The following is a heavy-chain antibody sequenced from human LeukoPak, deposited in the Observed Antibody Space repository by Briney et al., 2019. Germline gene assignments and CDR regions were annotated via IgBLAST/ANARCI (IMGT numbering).Heavy chain of an antibody. V-gene: IGHV3-23*01. Sequence: PGGSLRLSCAASGFTFSSYAMSWVRQAPGKGLEWVSAISGSGGSTYYADSVKGRFTISGDNSKNTLYLQMNSLRAEDTAVYYCARGYYYDSGPDAFDIWGQGTMVTVSS. CDR3: ARGYYYDSGPDAFDI. D-gene: IGHD3-22*01. J-gene: IGHJ3*02. CDR1: GFTFSSYA. CDR2: ISGSGGST.